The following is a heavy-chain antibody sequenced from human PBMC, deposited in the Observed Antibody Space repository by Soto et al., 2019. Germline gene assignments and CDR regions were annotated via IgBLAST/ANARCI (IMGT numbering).Heavy chain of an antibody. J-gene: IGHJ3*02. Sequence: QVQLQGSGQGLVKPSGTLSLTCAVSSGSIISSNWWSWVRQPPGKGLEWIGEIYHSGSTNYNPSLKSRVTISVDKSKNQFSLKLSSVTAADTAVYYCARLYSGSWEDAFDIWGQGTMVTVSS. CDR3: ARLYSGSWEDAFDI. CDR1: SGSIISSNW. CDR2: IYHSGST. V-gene: IGHV4-4*02. D-gene: IGHD6-13*01.